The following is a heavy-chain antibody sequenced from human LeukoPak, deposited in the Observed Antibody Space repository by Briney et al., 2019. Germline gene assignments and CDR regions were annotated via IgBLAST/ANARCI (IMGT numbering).Heavy chain of an antibody. D-gene: IGHD6-13*01. CDR1: GYTFTSYD. V-gene: IGHV1-8*01. J-gene: IGHJ6*02. Sequence: ASVKVSCKASGYTFTSYDFNWVRQATGQRPEWMGWMSPNSGDTGYAQKFQDGVTMTRNTSISTAYMELSSLRSEDTAVYYCARGWSSSWYNRHYYYYGMDAWGQGTTVTVSS. CDR3: ARGWSSSWYNRHYYYYGMDA. CDR2: MSPNSGDT.